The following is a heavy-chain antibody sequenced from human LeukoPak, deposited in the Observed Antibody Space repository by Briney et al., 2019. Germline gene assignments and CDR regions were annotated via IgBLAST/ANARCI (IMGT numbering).Heavy chain of an antibody. D-gene: IGHD3-16*01. V-gene: IGHV3-15*01. CDR1: GFTFSSYG. CDR3: TTLAWGSHNN. Sequence: GRSLRPSCAASGFTFSSYGMHWVRQAPGKGLEWVGRVKSKTDGGTIDYAAPVKGRFTISKDDSQNTLYLQMDSLKTEDTAVYYCTTLAWGSHNNWGQGTLVTVSS. CDR2: VKSKTDGGTI. J-gene: IGHJ4*02.